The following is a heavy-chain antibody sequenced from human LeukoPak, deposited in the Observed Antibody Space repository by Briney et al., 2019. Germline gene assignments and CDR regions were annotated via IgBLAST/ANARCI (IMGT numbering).Heavy chain of an antibody. Sequence: GGSLRLSCAASGFTFSSYAMHWVRQAPGKGLEWVAVISYDGSNKYYADSVKGRFTISRDNSKNTLYLQMNSLRAEDTAVYYCAKDIAAPAYYYYYGMDVWGQGTTVTVSS. CDR3: AKDIAAPAYYYYYGMDV. CDR1: GFTFSSYA. D-gene: IGHD2-15*01. V-gene: IGHV3-30-3*01. CDR2: ISYDGSNK. J-gene: IGHJ6*02.